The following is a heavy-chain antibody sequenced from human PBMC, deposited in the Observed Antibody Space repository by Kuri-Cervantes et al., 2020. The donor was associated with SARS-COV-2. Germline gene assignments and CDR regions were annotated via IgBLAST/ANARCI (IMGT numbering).Heavy chain of an antibody. Sequence: SLRLSCAASGFTFSSYGMHWVRQAPGKWLERVAVISYDGSNKYYADSVKGRFTISRDNSKNTLYLQMNSLRAEDTAVYYCAKSPFGFLEWFSGGMDVWGQGTTVTVSS. CDR1: GFTFSSYG. CDR3: AKSPFGFLEWFSGGMDV. CDR2: ISYDGSNK. J-gene: IGHJ6*02. V-gene: IGHV3-30*18. D-gene: IGHD3-3*01.